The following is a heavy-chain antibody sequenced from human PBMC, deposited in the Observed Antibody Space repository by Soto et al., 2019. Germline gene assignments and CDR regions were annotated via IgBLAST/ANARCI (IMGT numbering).Heavy chain of an antibody. D-gene: IGHD3-22*01. CDR1: GYTFTSYG. J-gene: IGHJ6*02. CDR2: ISAYNGNT. Sequence: QVQLVQSGAEVKKPGASVKVSCEASGYTFTSYGIRWVRQAPGQGLEWMGWISAYNGNTNYAQKLQGRVTMTTDTSTSTAYMELRSLRSDDTAVYYCARGGRHDSSGYYLPFSGMDVWGQGTTVTVSS. CDR3: ARGGRHDSSGYYLPFSGMDV. V-gene: IGHV1-18*01.